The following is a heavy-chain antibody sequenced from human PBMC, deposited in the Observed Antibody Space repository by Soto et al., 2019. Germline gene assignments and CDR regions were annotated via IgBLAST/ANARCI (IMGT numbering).Heavy chain of an antibody. J-gene: IGHJ4*02. D-gene: IGHD3-22*01. CDR1: GGSFSDFA. CDR3: AMGPYYYDSSRYGPWDY. CDR2: IIPIFGSA. Sequence: SVKVSCKASGGSFSDFAINWVRQAPGQGLEWMGGIIPIFGSANYGEIFQARVTITADESTTTTYMELSSLRSEDTAVYYCAMGPYYYDSSRYGPWDYWGQGSLVTVSS. V-gene: IGHV1-69*13.